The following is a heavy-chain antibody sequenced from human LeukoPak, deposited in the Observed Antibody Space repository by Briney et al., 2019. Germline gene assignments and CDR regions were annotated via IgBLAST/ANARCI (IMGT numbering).Heavy chain of an antibody. Sequence: GASVKVSCKAYGFTFTGYYMHWVRQAPGQGLEWMGWINPNNGGTKYAQKFQGRVTMTRDTSISTAYMELRWLRSDDTAVYYCARGGVSSGWYGSYFDYWGQGTLVTVSS. CDR2: INPNNGGT. CDR1: GFTFTGYY. CDR3: ARGGVSSGWYGSYFDY. V-gene: IGHV1-2*02. D-gene: IGHD6-19*01. J-gene: IGHJ4*02.